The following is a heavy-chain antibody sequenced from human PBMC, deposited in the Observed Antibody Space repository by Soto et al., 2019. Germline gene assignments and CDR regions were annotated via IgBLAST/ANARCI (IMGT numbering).Heavy chain of an antibody. V-gene: IGHV1-69*02. CDR2: IIPILGIA. CDR3: ARAQNSGSYYNCNWLDP. D-gene: IGHD3-10*01. CDR1: RDIFNSYT. J-gene: IGHJ5*02. Sequence: QVQLVQSGAEVKKPGSSVKVSCMASRDIFNSYTITWVRQAPGQGREWMGRIIPILGIASYPQNFLGRVTITADKATTTVYMELSSLNYEDTAVYYCARAQNSGSYYNCNWLDPWGQGTLVTVSS.